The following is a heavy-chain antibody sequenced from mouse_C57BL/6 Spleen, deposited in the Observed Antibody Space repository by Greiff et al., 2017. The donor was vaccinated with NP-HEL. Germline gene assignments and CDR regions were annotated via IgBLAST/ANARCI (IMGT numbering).Heavy chain of an antibody. J-gene: IGHJ4*01. CDR1: GFTFSDFY. D-gene: IGHD1-1*01. V-gene: IGHV7-1*01. CDR2: SRNKANDYTT. Sequence: EVQGVESGGGLVQSGRSLRLSCATSGFTFSDFYMEWVRQAPGKGLEWIAASRNKANDYTTEYSASVKGRFIVSRDTSQSILYLQMNALRAEDTAIYYCARENYGSSGMDYWGQGTSVTVSS. CDR3: ARENYGSSGMDY.